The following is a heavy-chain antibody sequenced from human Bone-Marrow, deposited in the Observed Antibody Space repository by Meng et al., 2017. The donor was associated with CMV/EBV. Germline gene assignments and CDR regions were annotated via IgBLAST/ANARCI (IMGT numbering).Heavy chain of an antibody. CDR3: AREMSDIVVVPAEGLYYYYGMDV. CDR2: INHSGST. V-gene: IGHV4-34*01. CDR1: GGSFSGYY. J-gene: IGHJ6*02. D-gene: IGHD2-2*01. Sequence: SETLSLTCAVYGGSFSGYYWSWIRQPPGKGLEWIGEINHSGSTNYNPSLKSRVTISVDTSKNQFSLKLSSVTAADTAVYYCAREMSDIVVVPAEGLYYYYGMDVWGQGTTVTVSS.